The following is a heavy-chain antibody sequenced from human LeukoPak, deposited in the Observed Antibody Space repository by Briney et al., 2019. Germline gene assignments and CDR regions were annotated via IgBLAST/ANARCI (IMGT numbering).Heavy chain of an antibody. J-gene: IGHJ4*02. D-gene: IGHD3-16*01. Sequence: GGSLRLSCAASGFTFSSYEMNWVRQAPGKGLEWVSYISSSGSTIYYADSVKGRFTISRDNAKNSLHLQMNSLRAEDTAVYYCARGWQKLYDYVWGTEFDYWGQGTLVTVSS. CDR2: ISSSGSTI. CDR3: ARGWQKLYDYVWGTEFDY. V-gene: IGHV3-48*03. CDR1: GFTFSSYE.